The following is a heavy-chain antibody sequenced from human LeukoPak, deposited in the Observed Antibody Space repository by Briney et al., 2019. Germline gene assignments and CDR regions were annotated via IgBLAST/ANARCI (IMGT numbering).Heavy chain of an antibody. V-gene: IGHV4-4*07. J-gene: IGHJ4*02. D-gene: IGHD3-10*01. CDR2: IYTSGST. CDR1: GFTFSNAW. Sequence: KPGGSLRLSCVASGFTFSNAWMSWIRQPAGKGLEWIGRIYTSGSTNYNPSLKSRVTISVDTSKNQFSLKLSSVTAADTAVYYCARDRFGESNFDYWGQGTLVTVSS. CDR3: ARDRFGESNFDY.